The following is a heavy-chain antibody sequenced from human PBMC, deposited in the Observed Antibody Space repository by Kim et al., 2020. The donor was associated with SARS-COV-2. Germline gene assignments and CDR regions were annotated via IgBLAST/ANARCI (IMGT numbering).Heavy chain of an antibody. CDR3: AAGPPYCSGTPCYSACDH. CDR2: INTGDGNT. CDR1: GYTSTTYI. Sequence: ASVKVSCKPSGYTSTTYIIHWVRQAPGQGLEWMGWINTGDGNTGYSQKFQGRVTITRDTSASTVYMELSSLRSEDTAVFYCAAGPPYCSGTPCYSACDHWGQGTLVTVSS. J-gene: IGHJ4*02. D-gene: IGHD2-2*01. V-gene: IGHV1-3*04.